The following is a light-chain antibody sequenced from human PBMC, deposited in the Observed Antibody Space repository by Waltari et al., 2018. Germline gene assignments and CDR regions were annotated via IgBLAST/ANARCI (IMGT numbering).Light chain of an antibody. CDR2: DDS. Sequence: SDVLTQPPPVSVAPDTTASITCPGNNIGGYSPHGYQHKPGQAPILVIHDDSGRHSGIPERLSGSNSGNTATLTISRVEAGDEADYYCQVWDSNSDHRVFGGGTKLTVL. CDR1: NIGGYS. V-gene: IGLV3-21*03. CDR3: QVWDSNSDHRV. J-gene: IGLJ3*02.